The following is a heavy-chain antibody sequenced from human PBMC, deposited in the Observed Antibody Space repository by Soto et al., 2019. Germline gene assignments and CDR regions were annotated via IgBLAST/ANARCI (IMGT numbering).Heavy chain of an antibody. J-gene: IGHJ5*02. CDR1: GYSLSGYY. D-gene: IGHD6-13*01. V-gene: IGHV1-2*02. CDR2: INPNSGGT. CDR3: ARGWGIAAPGPNWFDP. Sequence: ASVKVSCKASGYSLSGYYLHWVRQAPGQGPEWMGWINPNSGGTKYVQKFQGRVTMTRDTSISTVYLELSRLRSDDTAVYYCARGWGIAAPGPNWFDPWGQGTLVTVSS.